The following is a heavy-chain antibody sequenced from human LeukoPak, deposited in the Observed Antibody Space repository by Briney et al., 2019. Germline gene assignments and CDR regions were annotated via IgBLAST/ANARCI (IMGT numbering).Heavy chain of an antibody. CDR1: GYPISSGYY. CDR2: IYHSGST. Sequence: SETLSLTCTVSGYPISSGYYWGWIRQPPGKGLEWIGSIYHSGSTYYNPSLKSRVTISVDTSKNQFSLKLSSVTAADTAVYYCARGRSRYCSGGNCYSELRGIDYWGQGTLVTVSS. V-gene: IGHV4-38-2*02. D-gene: IGHD2-15*01. J-gene: IGHJ4*02. CDR3: ARGRSRYCSGGNCYSELRGIDY.